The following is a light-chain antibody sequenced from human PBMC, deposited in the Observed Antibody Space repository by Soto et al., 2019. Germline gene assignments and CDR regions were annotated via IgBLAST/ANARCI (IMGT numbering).Light chain of an antibody. J-gene: IGLJ2*01. Sequence: QSALTQPSSVSGSPGQAITISCPGSSRDVGGYNYFSWNQQHPDKAPKLMIYNVYNRPAGGSNRFSRSKSGNTASLTISGLQAEDEADYYCSSYTGSSTLVIFGGGTKLAVL. CDR2: NVY. CDR1: SRDVGGYNY. V-gene: IGLV2-14*01. CDR3: SSYTGSSTLVI.